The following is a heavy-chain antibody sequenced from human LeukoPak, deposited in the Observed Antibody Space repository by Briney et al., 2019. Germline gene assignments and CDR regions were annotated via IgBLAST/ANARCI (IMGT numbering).Heavy chain of an antibody. CDR2: IHTSGST. V-gene: IGHV4-61*02. Sequence: KPSETLSLTCTVSGGSISSGSYYWSWIRQPAGKGLEWIGRIHTSGSTNYSPSLKSRVTMSVDTSKNQFSLKLRSVTAADTAVYYCARGVLPGSSWYFYFHHWGQGTLVTVSS. D-gene: IGHD6-13*01. CDR1: GGSISSGSYY. J-gene: IGHJ1*01. CDR3: ARGVLPGSSWYFYFHH.